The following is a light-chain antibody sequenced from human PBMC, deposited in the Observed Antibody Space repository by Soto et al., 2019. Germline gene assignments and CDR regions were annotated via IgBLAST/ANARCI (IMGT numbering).Light chain of an antibody. Sequence: EIVLTQSPGTLSLSPGERATLSCRAIQSVRSNFLAWYQQKPGQAPRLHIYGASNRATGIPDRFSGSGSGTDFTLTISRLEPEDFAVYYCQQYGSSPPITFGQGTRLEIK. CDR3: QQYGSSPPIT. CDR2: GAS. CDR1: QSVRSNF. V-gene: IGKV3-20*01. J-gene: IGKJ5*01.